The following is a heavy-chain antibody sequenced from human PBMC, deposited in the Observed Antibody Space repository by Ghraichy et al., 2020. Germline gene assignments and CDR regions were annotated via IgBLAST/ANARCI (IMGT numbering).Heavy chain of an antibody. CDR1: GGSFSGYY. Sequence: SETLSLTCAVYGGSFSGYYWSWIRQPPGKGLEWIGEINHTGSTNYNPSLKSRVTISVDTSKNQFSLKLSSVTAADTAVYYCARGRKNWGGIDYYYHYMDVWGKGTTVTVSS. V-gene: IGHV4-34*01. CDR3: ARGRKNWGGIDYYYHYMDV. J-gene: IGHJ6*03. D-gene: IGHD7-27*01. CDR2: INHTGST.